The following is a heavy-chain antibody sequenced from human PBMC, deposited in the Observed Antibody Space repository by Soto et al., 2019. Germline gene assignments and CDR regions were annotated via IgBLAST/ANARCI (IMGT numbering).Heavy chain of an antibody. CDR3: ARGNIVATTYFDY. V-gene: IGHV4-31*03. CDR1: GGSISSGGYY. J-gene: IGHJ4*02. D-gene: IGHD5-12*01. CDR2: IYYSGST. Sequence: TLSLTCTVSGGSISSGGYYWSWIRQHPGKGLEWIGYIYYSGSTYYNPSLKSRVTISVDTSKNQFSLKLSSVTAADTAVYYCARGNIVATTYFDYWGQGTLVTVSS.